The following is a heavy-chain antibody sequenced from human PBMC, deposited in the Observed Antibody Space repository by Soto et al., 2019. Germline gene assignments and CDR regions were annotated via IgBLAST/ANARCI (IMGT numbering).Heavy chain of an antibody. CDR3: ASTRRDGYNNYYYYYGMDV. D-gene: IGHD5-12*01. Sequence: GGSLRLSCAASGFTVSSSQMTWVRQAPGKALEWVSVIFIGGTTQYAVSVKGRFTISRDYSKNTVYLQMNSLRAEDTAVYYCASTRRDGYNNYYYYYGMDVWGQGTTVTVSS. J-gene: IGHJ6*02. CDR1: GFTVSSSQ. CDR2: IFIGGTT. V-gene: IGHV3-53*01.